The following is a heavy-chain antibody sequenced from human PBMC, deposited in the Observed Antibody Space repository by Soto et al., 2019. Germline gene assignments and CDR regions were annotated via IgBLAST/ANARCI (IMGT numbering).Heavy chain of an antibody. V-gene: IGHV1-69*06. D-gene: IGHD3-22*01. CDR2: IIPRFGTP. CDR3: ERGISGYTGYDVGGAFDI. CDR1: GDTFTNFA. J-gene: IGHJ3*02. Sequence: QVQLVQSGTEVKKSGSSVKVSCKASGDTFTNFAISWMRQAPGQGLEWMGGIIPRFGTPNYAQKFQGSVTITADRSTSTAYLELRSLRSEDTAVYYCERGISGYTGYDVGGAFDIWGQGTMVTVSS.